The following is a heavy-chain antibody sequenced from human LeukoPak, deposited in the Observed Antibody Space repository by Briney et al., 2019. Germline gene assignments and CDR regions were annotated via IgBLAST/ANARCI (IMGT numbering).Heavy chain of an antibody. J-gene: IGHJ4*02. CDR2: ISSSSSYI. D-gene: IGHD5-24*01. CDR3: ARDSRDGYSLSYFDY. V-gene: IGHV3-21*01. CDR1: GFTFNSYS. Sequence: PGGSLRLSCAASGFTFNSYSMTWVRQAPGKGLEWVSSISSSSSYIYYADSVKGLFSISRDNAKNSLYLQMNSLRAEDTAIYFCARDSRDGYSLSYFDYWGQGTLVTVSS.